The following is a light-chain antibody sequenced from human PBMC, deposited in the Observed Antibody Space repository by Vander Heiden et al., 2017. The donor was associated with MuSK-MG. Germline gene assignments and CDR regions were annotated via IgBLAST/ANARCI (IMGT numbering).Light chain of an antibody. J-gene: IGKJ5*01. CDR2: DAS. CDR1: QRMRSY. CDR3: QQRSNWPIT. Sequence: EIVLTQSPATLSLSPGARATLYSRASQRMRSYLAWYQQKPGQAPRLLIYDASNRATGIPARFSGSGSGTDFTLTISSLEPEDFAVYYCQQRSNWPITFGQGTRLEIK. V-gene: IGKV3-11*01.